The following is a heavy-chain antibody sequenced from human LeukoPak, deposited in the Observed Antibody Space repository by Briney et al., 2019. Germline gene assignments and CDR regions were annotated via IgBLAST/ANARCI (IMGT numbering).Heavy chain of an antibody. CDR3: ARDRTGWFAP. CDR1: GGSLSSYS. Sequence: SETLSLTCTVSGGSLSSYSWSWIRQPAGPGPEWIGRFYISGSTHYSPPLKSRVTVSLDKSRNQFSLKMSSVTAADTVVYYCARDRTGWFAPWGQGILVTVSS. V-gene: IGHV4-4*07. CDR2: FYISGST. J-gene: IGHJ5*02.